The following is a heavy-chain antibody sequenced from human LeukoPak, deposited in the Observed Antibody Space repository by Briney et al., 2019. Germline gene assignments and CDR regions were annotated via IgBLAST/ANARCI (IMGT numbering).Heavy chain of an antibody. Sequence: SETLSLTCTVSGGSISSSSYYWGWIRQPPGKGLEWIGCIHYTGSTYYNPSLKSRVTISVDTSKNQFSLKLSSVTAADTAVYYCARVKITMVRGVIISWYFDYWGQGTLVTVSS. J-gene: IGHJ4*02. CDR1: GGSISSSSYY. CDR3: ARVKITMVRGVIISWYFDY. CDR2: IHYTGST. V-gene: IGHV4-39*01. D-gene: IGHD3-10*01.